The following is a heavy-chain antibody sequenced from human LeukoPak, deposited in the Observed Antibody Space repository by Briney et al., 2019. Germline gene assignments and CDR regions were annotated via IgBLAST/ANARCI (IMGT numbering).Heavy chain of an antibody. D-gene: IGHD3-9*01. CDR3: AKDTILTGYYGYYFDY. J-gene: IGHJ4*02. V-gene: IGHV3-23*01. CDR2: ISGSGGST. Sequence: PGGSLRLSCAASGFTFSSYAMSWVRQAPGKGLEWVSAISGSGGSTYYADSVKGRFTISRDNSKNTPYLQMNSLRAEDTAVYYCAKDTILTGYYGYYFDYWGQGTLVTVSS. CDR1: GFTFSSYA.